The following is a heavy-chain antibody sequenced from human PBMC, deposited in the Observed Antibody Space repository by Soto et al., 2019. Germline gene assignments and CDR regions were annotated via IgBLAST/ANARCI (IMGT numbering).Heavy chain of an antibody. CDR2: LSYDGSNK. J-gene: IGHJ6*02. V-gene: IGHV3-30*18. CDR1: GSTFTGYA. Sequence: VQLLESGGGLVQPGGSRRLSCAAPGSTFTGYAMSGVAQPQGKGLEGVAVLSYDGSNKYFADSVKGRFTTSRDNSKNTLYLQMNSLRAEDTAVYYCAKDQRIVVVVAAIPWGGGMDVWGQGTTVTVSS. CDR3: AKDQRIVVVVAAIPWGGGMDV. D-gene: IGHD2-15*01.